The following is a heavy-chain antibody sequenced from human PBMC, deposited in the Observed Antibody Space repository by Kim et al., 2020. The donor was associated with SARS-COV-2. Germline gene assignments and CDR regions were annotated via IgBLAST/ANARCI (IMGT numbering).Heavy chain of an antibody. V-gene: IGHV3-74*01. J-gene: IGHJ3*02. CDR3: ARPCYSSGWYTTGVDAFDI. D-gene: IGHD6-19*01. Sequence: GRFTISRDNAKNTLYLQMNSLRAEDTAVYYCARPCYSSGWYTTGVDAFDIWGQGTMVTVSS.